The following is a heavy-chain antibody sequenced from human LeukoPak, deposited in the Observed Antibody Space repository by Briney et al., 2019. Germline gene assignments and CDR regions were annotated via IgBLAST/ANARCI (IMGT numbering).Heavy chain of an antibody. J-gene: IGHJ4*02. CDR3: ARAGGFGELLSHFDY. CDR1: GGSISSYY. V-gene: IGHV4-59*01. Sequence: SETLSLTCTVSGGSISSYYWSWIQQPPGKGLEWIGYIYYSGSTNYNPSLKSRVTISVDTSKNQFSLKLSSVTAVDTAVYYCARAGGFGELLSHFDYWGQGTLVTVSS. D-gene: IGHD3-10*01. CDR2: IYYSGST.